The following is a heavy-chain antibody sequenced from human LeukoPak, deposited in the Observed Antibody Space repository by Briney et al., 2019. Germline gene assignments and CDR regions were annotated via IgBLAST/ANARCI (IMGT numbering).Heavy chain of an antibody. Sequence: PGGSLRLSCAASGFTFRIFGLNWVRQAPGKGPEWVSYIEARSGITYYADSVQGRFTISRDDARESVFLQMDGLRVDDTAVYYCARTYDFGRGPPGDAFDNWGPGTWVIVSS. J-gene: IGHJ3*02. V-gene: IGHV3-48*04. CDR2: IEARSGIT. CDR1: GFTFRIFG. CDR3: ARTYDFGRGPPGDAFDN. D-gene: IGHD3-3*01.